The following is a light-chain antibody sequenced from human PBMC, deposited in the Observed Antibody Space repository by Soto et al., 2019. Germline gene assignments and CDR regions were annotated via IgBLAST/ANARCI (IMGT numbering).Light chain of an antibody. V-gene: IGKV1-39*01. CDR1: QSISSY. CDR3: QQSYSTLPQT. J-gene: IGKJ1*01. CDR2: AAS. Sequence: DIQMTQSPSSLSASVGDRVTITCRASQSISSYLNWYQQKPGKAPKLLIYAASSLQSGVPSRFSGSGSGTDSTLTISSLQPEDFATYYCQQSYSTLPQTFGQGTKVNIK.